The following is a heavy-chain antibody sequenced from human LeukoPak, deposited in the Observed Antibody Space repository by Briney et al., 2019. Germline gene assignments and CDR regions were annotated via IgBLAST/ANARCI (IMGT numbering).Heavy chain of an antibody. J-gene: IGHJ4*02. V-gene: IGHV1-46*01. CDR3: AGAVVAEQKGGFDY. CDR1: GYTFTNYY. Sequence: ASVNVSCKASGYTFTNYYTHWMRQAPGQGREWMGIINPSGGSASYAQKFQGRVTMTRDTSTSTVYMELSSLRSEDTAVYDCAGAVVAEQKGGFDYWGQGTLVTVSS. CDR2: INPSGGSA. D-gene: IGHD2-15*01.